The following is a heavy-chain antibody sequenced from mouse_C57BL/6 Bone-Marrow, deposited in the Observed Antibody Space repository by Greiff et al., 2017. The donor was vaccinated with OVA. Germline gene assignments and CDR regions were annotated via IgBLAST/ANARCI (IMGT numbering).Heavy chain of an antibody. J-gene: IGHJ4*01. Sequence: VQLQQSGAELVRPGASVKLSCTASGFNIKDDYMHWVKQRPEQGLEWIGWIDPENGDTEYASKFQGKATITADTSSNTAYLQLSSLTSEDTAVYYCAIRTVVNYYAMDYWGQGTSVTVSS. D-gene: IGHD1-1*01. CDR3: AIRTVVNYYAMDY. CDR1: GFNIKDDY. CDR2: IDPENGDT. V-gene: IGHV14-4*01.